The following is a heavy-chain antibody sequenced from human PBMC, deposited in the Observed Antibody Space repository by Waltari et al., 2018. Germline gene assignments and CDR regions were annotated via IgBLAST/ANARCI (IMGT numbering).Heavy chain of an antibody. CDR1: GGSFRGYY. CDR3: ARRNGSGRYAFDI. Sequence: QVQLQQWGAGLLKPSETLSLTCAVYGGSFRGYYWSWIRQPPGKGLEWIGEINHSGSTNYNPSLKSRVTISVDTSKNQFSLKLSSVTAADTAVYYCARRNGSGRYAFDIWGQGTMVTVSS. J-gene: IGHJ3*02. D-gene: IGHD3-3*01. V-gene: IGHV4-34*01. CDR2: INHSGST.